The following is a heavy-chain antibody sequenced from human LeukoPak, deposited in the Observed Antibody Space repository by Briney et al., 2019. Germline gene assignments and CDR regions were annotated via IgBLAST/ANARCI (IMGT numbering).Heavy chain of an antibody. CDR3: ARYYCGGDCYLFDP. J-gene: IGHJ5*01. CDR1: GGSISSSSYY. CDR2: IYYSGST. Sequence: SETLSLTCTVSGGSISSSSYYWGWIRQPPGKGPEWIGRIYYSGSTYYNPSLKSRVTISVDTSKNQFSLKLSSVTAADTAVYYCARYYCGGDCYLFDPWGQGTLVTVSS. V-gene: IGHV4-39*07. D-gene: IGHD2-21*02.